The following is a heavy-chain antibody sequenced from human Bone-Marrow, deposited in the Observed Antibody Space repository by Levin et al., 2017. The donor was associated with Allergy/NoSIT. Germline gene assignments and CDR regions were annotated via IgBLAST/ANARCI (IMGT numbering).Heavy chain of an antibody. Sequence: SETLSLTCTVSGGSISSSTHYWGWVRQAPGKGLEWIGSIYYSGVTYYNPSLKSRVTISVDRFQNQFSLKLRSVTAADTAVDYCARERDLIGARAHFDYWGHGTLVTVSS. J-gene: IGHJ4*01. D-gene: IGHD6-6*01. V-gene: IGHV4-39*07. CDR1: GGSISSSTHY. CDR2: IYYSGVT. CDR3: ARERDLIGARAHFDY.